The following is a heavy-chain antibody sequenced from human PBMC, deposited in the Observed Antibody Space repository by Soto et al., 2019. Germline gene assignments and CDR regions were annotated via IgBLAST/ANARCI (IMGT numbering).Heavy chain of an antibody. J-gene: IGHJ4*02. V-gene: IGHV3-48*03. CDR2: ISSSGSTM. Sequence: EVQLVESGGGLVQPGGSLRLSCAASGFTFSSYEMNWVRQAPGKGLEWVSYISSSGSTMYYADSVQGRFTISRDNAKNSLYLQMNSLRAEDTAVYYCARRYCSSTSCLIDYLGQGTLVTVSS. CDR3: ARRYCSSTSCLIDY. D-gene: IGHD2-2*01. CDR1: GFTFSSYE.